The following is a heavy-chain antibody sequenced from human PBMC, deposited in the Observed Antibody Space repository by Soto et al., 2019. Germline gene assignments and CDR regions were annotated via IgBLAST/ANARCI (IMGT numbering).Heavy chain of an antibody. CDR3: AREGCSIGGWFGRKFDS. CDR2: IRSGGTTT. Sequence: PGGSLILSCTASGFSCSTHAMSWVRQAPGKALAWVSSIRSGGTTTFYAASVDVRLRISRDKSKNTLYLQMNSLRADDPAVYYCAREGCSIGGWFGRKFDSWCQGTQVTVSS. J-gene: IGHJ4*02. CDR1: GFSCSTHA. V-gene: IGHV3-23*01. D-gene: IGHD6-19*01.